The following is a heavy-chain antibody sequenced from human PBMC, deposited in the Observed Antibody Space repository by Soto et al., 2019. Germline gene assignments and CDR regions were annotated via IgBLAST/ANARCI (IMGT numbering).Heavy chain of an antibody. CDR3: ARDIFGGSYDFWH. Sequence: DVRLVVSGGGLVQPGGSLRLSCTASGFSVGRLFMTWVRQAPGKGLEWVSVLSSDDNTYYADSVKGRFTISRDISKNTLFLEMNSLRAEDTAVYHCARDIFGGSYDFWHGGQGTLVTVSS. J-gene: IGHJ4*02. V-gene: IGHV3-66*01. CDR2: LSSDDNT. D-gene: IGHD3-3*01. CDR1: GFSVGRLF.